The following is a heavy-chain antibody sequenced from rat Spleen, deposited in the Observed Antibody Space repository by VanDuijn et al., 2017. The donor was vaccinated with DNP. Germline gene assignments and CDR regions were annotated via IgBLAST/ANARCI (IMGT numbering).Heavy chain of an antibody. CDR2: INTGGGNT. D-gene: IGHD1-12*01. V-gene: IGHV5S14*01. CDR1: GFTFSKYG. J-gene: IGHJ4*01. CDR3: ARHRTIMPYYYAMDA. Sequence: EVQLVESGGGLVQPGRSLKLSCAASGFTFSKYGMAWVRQTPTKGLEWVASINTGGGNTYYRDSVKGRFTVSRDNAKNTQYLQMDSLRSEDTATYYCARHRTIMPYYYAMDAWGQGASVTVSS.